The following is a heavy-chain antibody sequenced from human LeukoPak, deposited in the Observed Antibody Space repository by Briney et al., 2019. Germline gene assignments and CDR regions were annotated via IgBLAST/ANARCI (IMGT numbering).Heavy chain of an antibody. CDR2: IRYDGSNK. CDR3: AKEVDGYNQFDY. V-gene: IGHV3-30*02. CDR1: GFTFSSDV. D-gene: IGHD5-24*01. J-gene: IGHJ4*02. Sequence: PGGSLRLSCAASGFTFSSDVMHWDRQAPGKGLEWVAFIRYDGSNKYYADSVKGRFTISRDNSKNTLYLQMNSLRAEDTAVYYCAKEVDGYNQFDYWGQGTLVTVSS.